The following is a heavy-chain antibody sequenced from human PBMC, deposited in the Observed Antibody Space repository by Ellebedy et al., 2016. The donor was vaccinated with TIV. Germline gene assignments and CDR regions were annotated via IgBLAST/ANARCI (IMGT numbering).Heavy chain of an antibody. CDR2: ISSNGGST. CDR3: VKDNGVVVAATPVY. V-gene: IGHV3-64D*06. D-gene: IGHD2-15*01. CDR1: GFTFSSYA. Sequence: GESLKISCSASGFTFSSYAMHWVRQAPGKGLEYVSAISSNGGSTYYADSVKGRFTISRDNSKNTLYLQMSSLRAEDTAVYYCVKDNGVVVAATPVYWGQGTLVTVSS. J-gene: IGHJ4*02.